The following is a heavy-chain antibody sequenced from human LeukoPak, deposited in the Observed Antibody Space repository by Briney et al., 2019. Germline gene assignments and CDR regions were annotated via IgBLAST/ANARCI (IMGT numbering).Heavy chain of an antibody. J-gene: IGHJ6*02. V-gene: IGHV3-7*01. CDR2: IKQDGSEK. CDR1: GFTLSDHF. Sequence: GGSLRLSCAASGFTLSDHFMDWVRQAPGKGLEWVANIKQDGSEKYYVDSVKGRFTISRDNAKNSLHLQMNSLRAEDTAVYYCARDSQLYDILTGYYPSVGYGMDVWGQGTTVTVSS. CDR3: ARDSQLYDILTGYYPSVGYGMDV. D-gene: IGHD3-9*01.